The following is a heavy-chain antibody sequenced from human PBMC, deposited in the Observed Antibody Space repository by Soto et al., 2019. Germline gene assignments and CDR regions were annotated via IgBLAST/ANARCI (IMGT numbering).Heavy chain of an antibody. D-gene: IGHD3-16*01. Sequence: QVQLVESGGGVVQPGASLRLSCAASGFRFKSFVMHWVRQAPGKGLEWVAFTSYDGNNKDYGDSVKGRFTVSRDNSQNTLHLKMCFLLPEDTALYYCARWGTTGGFDLWGQGTLVSVSS. CDR3: ARWGTTGGFDL. J-gene: IGHJ4*02. CDR2: TSYDGNNK. CDR1: GFRFKSFV. V-gene: IGHV3-30*19.